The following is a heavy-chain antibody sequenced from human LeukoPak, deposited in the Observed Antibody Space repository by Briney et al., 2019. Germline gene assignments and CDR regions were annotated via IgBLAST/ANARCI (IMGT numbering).Heavy chain of an antibody. D-gene: IGHD5-18*01. J-gene: IGHJ4*02. CDR2: INPNSGGT. Sequence: GASVKVSCKASGYTFTGYYMHWVRQAPGQGLAWMGWINPNSGGTNYAQKFQGRVTMTRDTSISTAYMELSRLRSDDAAVYYCARAVAVDTAMVNWGQGTLVTVAS. CDR3: ARAVAVDTAMVN. V-gene: IGHV1-2*02. CDR1: GYTFTGYY.